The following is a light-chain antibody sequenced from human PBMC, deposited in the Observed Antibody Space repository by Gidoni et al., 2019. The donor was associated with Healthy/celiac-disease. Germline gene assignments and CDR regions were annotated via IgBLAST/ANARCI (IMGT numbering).Light chain of an antibody. CDR1: QGISSY. V-gene: IGKV1-8*01. CDR3: QQYYSYSWT. J-gene: IGKJ1*01. CDR2: AAS. Sequence: AIRMTQSPSSCSASTGDRVTITCRASQGISSYLAWYQQKPGKAPKLLIYAASTLQSGVPSRFSGSGSGTDFTLTISCLQSEDFATYYCQQYYSYSWTFGQGTKVEIK.